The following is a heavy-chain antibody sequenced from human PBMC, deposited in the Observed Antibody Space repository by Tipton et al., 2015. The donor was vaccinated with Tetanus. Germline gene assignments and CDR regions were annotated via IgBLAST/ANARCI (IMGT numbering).Heavy chain of an antibody. D-gene: IGHD2-8*01. Sequence: TLSLTCTLSGGSISSYYWSWVRQPPGKGLEWLGYVFYSGSTDLNPSLKSRVTISVDTSNNLFSLKLTSVTTADTAVYYCAGGSCTNRGVCYGYYLDYWGQGTLLTVSS. CDR2: VFYSGST. CDR1: GGSISSYY. CDR3: AGGSCTNRGVCYGYYLDY. V-gene: IGHV4-59*01. J-gene: IGHJ4*02.